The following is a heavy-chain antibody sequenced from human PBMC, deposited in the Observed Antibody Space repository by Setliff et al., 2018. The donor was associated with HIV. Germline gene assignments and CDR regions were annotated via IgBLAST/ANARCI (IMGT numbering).Heavy chain of an antibody. J-gene: IGHJ3*02. V-gene: IGHV4-38-2*02. D-gene: IGHD1-1*01. CDR2: MYPNGRT. CDR3: ATPHREREDDAFDI. Sequence: SETLSLTCNVSGFSIGNFYYWGWVRQPPGKGLEWVGSMYPNGRTYCNPSVKSRVTISVDTSKNQFFLKLSSVTAADTAMYYCATPHREREDDAFDIWGQGTKVTVSS. CDR1: GFSIGNFYY.